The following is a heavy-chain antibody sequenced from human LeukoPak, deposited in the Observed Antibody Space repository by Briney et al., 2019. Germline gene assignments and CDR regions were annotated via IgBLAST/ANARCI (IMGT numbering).Heavy chain of an antibody. CDR1: GGSISSGSYY. CDR2: MYYSGTT. Sequence: SETLSLTCTVSGGSISSGSYYWGWIRQPPGKGLEWIASMYYSGTTFYSPSLKSRVTISVDTSKNQLPLKLGSVTAADTAVYYCARHPPRDGSAFDYWGQGTLVTVSS. J-gene: IGHJ4*02. CDR3: ARHPPRDGSAFDY. V-gene: IGHV4-39*01.